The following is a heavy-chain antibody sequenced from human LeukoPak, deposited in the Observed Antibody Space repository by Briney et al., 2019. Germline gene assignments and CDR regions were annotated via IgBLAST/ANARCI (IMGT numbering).Heavy chain of an antibody. J-gene: IGHJ4*02. Sequence: GGSLRLSCAASGFTFSSYAMSWVRQAPGKGLEWVSAISGSGGSTYYADSVKGRFTISRDNSKNTLYLQMNSLRAEDTAVYYCAKDLTGTMVRPTLRPEGFDYWGQGTLVTVSS. CDR2: ISGSGGST. V-gene: IGHV3-23*01. CDR1: GFTFSSYA. D-gene: IGHD3-10*01. CDR3: AKDLTGTMVRPTLRPEGFDY.